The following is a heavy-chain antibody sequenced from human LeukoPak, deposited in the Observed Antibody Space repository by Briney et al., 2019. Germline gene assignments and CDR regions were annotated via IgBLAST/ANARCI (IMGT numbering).Heavy chain of an antibody. V-gene: IGHV3-30-3*01. CDR3: AAPRESSDY. Sequence: PGGSLRLSCAASGFTFSSYAMHWVRQAPGKGLEWVAVISCDGSNKYYADSVKGRFTISRDNSKNTLYLQMNSLRAEDTAVYYCAAPRESSDYWGQGTLVTVSS. CDR2: ISCDGSNK. CDR1: GFTFSSYA. D-gene: IGHD1-26*01. J-gene: IGHJ4*02.